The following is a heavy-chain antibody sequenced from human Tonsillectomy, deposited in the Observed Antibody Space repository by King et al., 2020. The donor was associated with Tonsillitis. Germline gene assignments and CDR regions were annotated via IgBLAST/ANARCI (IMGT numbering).Heavy chain of an antibody. Sequence: VQLVESGGGLVQPGGSLKLSCAASGFTFSGSAMHWVRQTSGKGLEWVGRIRTKPNRNATAYAASVTGRFTISRDDSKDTAYLQMNSLKTDDTAVYYCPRFAATEYGDYGDYWGQGTLVTVSS. CDR1: GFTFSGSA. D-gene: IGHD4-17*01. CDR2: IRTKPNRNAT. J-gene: IGHJ4*02. CDR3: PRFAATEYGDYGDY. V-gene: IGHV3-73*02.